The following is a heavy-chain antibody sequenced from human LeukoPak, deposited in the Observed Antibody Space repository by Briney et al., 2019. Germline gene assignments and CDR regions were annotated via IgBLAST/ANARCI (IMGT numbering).Heavy chain of an antibody. V-gene: IGHV3-21*01. CDR3: AREGYNSGFDP. Sequence: GGSLRLSCEASGFSVNSYNMNWVRQAPGKGLEWVSSINGGSNDIYYADSLEGRFTISRDNAKNSLYLQMNSLRGEDTAVYYCAREGYNSGFDPWGQGTLVTVSS. CDR2: INGGSNDI. CDR1: GFSVNSYN. J-gene: IGHJ5*02. D-gene: IGHD6-19*01.